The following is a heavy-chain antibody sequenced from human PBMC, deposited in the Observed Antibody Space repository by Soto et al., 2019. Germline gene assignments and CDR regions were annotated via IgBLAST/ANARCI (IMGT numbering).Heavy chain of an antibody. CDR3: ARVQSSSFDFDS. J-gene: IGHJ3*02. Sequence: QVQLQESGPGLVKPSQTLSLTCTVSGGSISSGDYYWSWIRQHPGKGLEWIGYIYYSGSTYYNPSLRSRVTISVDTSKNQFSLKLSSVTAADTAVYYGARVQSSSFDFDSWGQGTMVTVSS. V-gene: IGHV4-31*03. D-gene: IGHD6-6*01. CDR2: IYYSGST. CDR1: GGSISSGDYY.